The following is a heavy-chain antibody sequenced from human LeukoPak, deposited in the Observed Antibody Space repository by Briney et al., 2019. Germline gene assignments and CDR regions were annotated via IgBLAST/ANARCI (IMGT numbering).Heavy chain of an antibody. CDR2: IESKTDGGTT. CDR1: GFTVSNNY. J-gene: IGHJ4*02. V-gene: IGHV3-15*04. CDR3: TVGGRDYCSKGVCYVY. Sequence: GGSLRLSCAASGFTVSNNYMSWVRQAPGKGLEWVGRIESKTDGGTTDYAAPVKGRFTISRDDSKNTLYLQMNSLKIEDTGVYYCTVGGRDYCSKGVCYVYWGQGTLVTVSS. D-gene: IGHD2-8*01.